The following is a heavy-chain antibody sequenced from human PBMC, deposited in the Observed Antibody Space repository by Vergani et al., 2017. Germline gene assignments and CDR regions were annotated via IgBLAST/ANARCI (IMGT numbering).Heavy chain of an antibody. CDR1: GYTFTSYG. CDR3: ARDYYGSGSYYTGDYYYYMDV. J-gene: IGHJ6*03. V-gene: IGHV1-18*01. D-gene: IGHD3-10*01. Sequence: QVQLVQSGAEVKKPGASVKVSCKASGYTFTSYGISWVRQAPGQGLEWMGWISAYNGNTNYAQKLQGRVTMTTDTSTSTAYMELRSLRSDDTAVYYCARDYYGSGSYYTGDYYYYMDVWGKGTTVTVSS. CDR2: ISAYNGNT.